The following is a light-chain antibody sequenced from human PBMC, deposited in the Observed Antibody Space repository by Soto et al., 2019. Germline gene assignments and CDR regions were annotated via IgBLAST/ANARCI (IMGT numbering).Light chain of an antibody. CDR3: QQSESTPWT. CDR1: QYIVNY. Sequence: DIQMTQSPSSLSASVGDRVTISCRASQYIVNYLNWYQHRPGKAPNLLIYSASNLASGVPSRFTGSGSGTDFTLTISSLQPEDFATYYCQQSESTPWTFGQGTKVDIK. CDR2: SAS. V-gene: IGKV1-39*01. J-gene: IGKJ1*01.